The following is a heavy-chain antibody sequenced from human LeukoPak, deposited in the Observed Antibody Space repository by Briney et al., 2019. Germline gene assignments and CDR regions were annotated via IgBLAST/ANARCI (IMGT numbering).Heavy chain of an antibody. D-gene: IGHD6-19*01. V-gene: IGHV4-59*12. CDR2: IYYSGST. CDR3: AREIGYSSGYYSRTFDI. J-gene: IGHJ3*02. Sequence: KPSETLSLTCTVSGGSISSYYWSWIRQPPGKGLEWIGYIYYSGSTNYNPSLKGRVTTSVDSSKNQFSLELRSVTAADTAVYYCAREIGYSSGYYSRTFDIWGRGTMVTVSS. CDR1: GGSISSYY.